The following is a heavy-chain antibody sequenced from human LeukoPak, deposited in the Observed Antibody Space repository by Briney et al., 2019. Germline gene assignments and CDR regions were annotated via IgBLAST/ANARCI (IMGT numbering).Heavy chain of an antibody. D-gene: IGHD3-3*01. CDR3: ARVEDFWSGYYIGY. V-gene: IGHV1-8*01. CDR1: GYTFTSYD. J-gene: IGHJ4*02. CDR2: MNPNSGNT. Sequence: GASVKVSCKASGYTFTSYDINWVRQATGQGLEWMGWMNPNSGNTGYAQKFQGRVTMTRNTSISTAYMELSSLRSEDTAVYYCARVEDFWSGYYIGYWGQGTLVTVSS.